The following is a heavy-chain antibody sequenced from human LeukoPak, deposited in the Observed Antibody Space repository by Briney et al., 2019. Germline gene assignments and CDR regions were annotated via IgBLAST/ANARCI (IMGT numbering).Heavy chain of an antibody. J-gene: IGHJ6*03. V-gene: IGHV1-2*02. D-gene: IGHD2-2*01. CDR1: GYTFTGYY. Sequence: GASVKVSCKASGYTFTGYYMHWVRQAPGQGLEWMGWINPNSGGTNYAQKFQGRVTMTRDTSISTAYMELSRLRSDDTAVYYCARDIVVVPAARYYYYYMDVWGKGTTVTVSS. CDR2: INPNSGGT. CDR3: ARDIVVVPAARYYYYYMDV.